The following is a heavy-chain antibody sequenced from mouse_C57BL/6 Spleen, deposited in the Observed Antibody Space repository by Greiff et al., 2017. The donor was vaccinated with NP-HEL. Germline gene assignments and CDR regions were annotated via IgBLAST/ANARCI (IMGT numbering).Heavy chain of an antibody. Sequence: EVQVVESGPELVKPGDSVKISCKASGYSFTGYFMNWVMQSHGKSLEWIGRINPYNGDTFYNQKFKGKATLTVDKSSSTAHMELRSLTSEDSAVYYCAREGYYGSPNFDYWGQGTTLTVSS. J-gene: IGHJ2*01. CDR2: INPYNGDT. V-gene: IGHV1-20*01. D-gene: IGHD1-1*01. CDR1: GYSFTGYF. CDR3: AREGYYGSPNFDY.